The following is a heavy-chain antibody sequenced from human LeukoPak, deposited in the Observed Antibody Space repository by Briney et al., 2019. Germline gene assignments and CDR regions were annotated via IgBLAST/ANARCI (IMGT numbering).Heavy chain of an antibody. Sequence: SETLSLTCAVSGGSISSGGYSWSWIRQPPGKGLEWIGYIYHSGSTYYNPSLKSRVTISVDTSKNQFSLKLSSVTAADTAVYYCARIAVAGIFNFDYWGQGTLVTVSS. D-gene: IGHD6-19*01. V-gene: IGHV4-30-2*02. J-gene: IGHJ4*02. CDR1: GGSISSGGYS. CDR3: ARIAVAGIFNFDY. CDR2: IYHSGST.